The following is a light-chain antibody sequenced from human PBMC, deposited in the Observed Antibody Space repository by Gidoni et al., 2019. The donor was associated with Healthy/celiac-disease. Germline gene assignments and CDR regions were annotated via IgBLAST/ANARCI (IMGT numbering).Light chain of an antibody. J-gene: IGLJ3*02. CDR2: CTN. V-gene: IGLV8-61*01. CDR3: VLYMGSGMA. Sequence: QAVVAPEPSITVSPGGTVTLTCSLSSGSVSHSYYPSCDHQTPVQPPGTLIYCTNTRSSGVPDRFSGSILGNKAALTITGAQADDESDYYCVLYMGSGMAFCGGTKLTVL. CDR1: SGSVSHSYY.